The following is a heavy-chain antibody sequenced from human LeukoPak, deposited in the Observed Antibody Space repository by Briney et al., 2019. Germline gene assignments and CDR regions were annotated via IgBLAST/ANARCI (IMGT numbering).Heavy chain of an antibody. J-gene: IGHJ6*03. D-gene: IGHD6-25*01. CDR3: AREAADDYYDYYMDV. V-gene: IGHV3-7*01. CDR1: GFTFGTFW. CDR2: IQEDGGET. Sequence: SGGSLRLSCAASGFTFGTFWMSWVRQAPGKGLEWVANIQEDGGETYYLDSVKGRFTTSRDNAKNSLYLQMNSLRVEDTVLYYCAREAADDYYDYYMDVWGKGTTVTVSS.